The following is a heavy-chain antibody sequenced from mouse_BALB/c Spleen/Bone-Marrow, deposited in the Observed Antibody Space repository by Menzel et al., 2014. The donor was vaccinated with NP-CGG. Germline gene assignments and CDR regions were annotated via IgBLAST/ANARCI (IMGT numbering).Heavy chain of an antibody. CDR1: GFTFRDYY. V-gene: IGHV5-4*02. J-gene: IGHJ3*01. Sequence: EVHLVESGGGLVKPGESLKLSCAASGFTFRDYYMYWVRQTPEKRLEWVATISDGGTYTYYSDSVKGRFTISRDKAKNNLYLQMTNLMSEDTAMYRCVRDGDYRYAWFSYWGQGTLVTVSA. CDR2: ISDGGTYT. CDR3: VRDGDYRYAWFSY. D-gene: IGHD2-14*01.